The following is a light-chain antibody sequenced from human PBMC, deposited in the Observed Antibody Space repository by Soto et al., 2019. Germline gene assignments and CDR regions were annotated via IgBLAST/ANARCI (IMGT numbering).Light chain of an antibody. Sequence: QSALTQPASVSGSPGQSITISCTGTSSDVGGYNYVSWYQRHPGKAPKLMIYDVSNRPSGVSNRFSGSKSGNTASLTISGLQAXDEADYHCSSYTSTSIVFGTGTKVT. J-gene: IGLJ1*01. CDR1: SSDVGGYNY. V-gene: IGLV2-14*01. CDR2: DVS. CDR3: SSYTSTSIV.